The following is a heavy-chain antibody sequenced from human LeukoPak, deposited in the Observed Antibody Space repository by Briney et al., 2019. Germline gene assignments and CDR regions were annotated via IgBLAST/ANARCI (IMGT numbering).Heavy chain of an antibody. CDR1: GFSVTSNY. CDR2: FYSGGGP. Sequence: PGGSLRLSCAASGFSVTSNYMTWVRQAPGKGLDWISIFYSGGGPHYADSMKGRFIISRDNSKNTLYLQMNSLRTEDTAVYYCARRRSGSPDDAFDIWGRGTLVTVSS. V-gene: IGHV3-53*01. J-gene: IGHJ3*02. D-gene: IGHD1-26*01. CDR3: ARRRSGSPDDAFDI.